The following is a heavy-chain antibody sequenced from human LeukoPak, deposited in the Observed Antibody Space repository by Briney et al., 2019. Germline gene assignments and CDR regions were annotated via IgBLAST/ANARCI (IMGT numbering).Heavy chain of an antibody. Sequence: PGGSPRLSCAASGFTFSSYWMHWVRQAPGKGLVWVSSISSSSSYIYYADSVKGRFTISRDNAKNSLYLQMNSLRAEDTAVYYCARVTSSSWSLNYYYYYMDVWGKGTTVTISS. CDR2: ISSSSSYI. V-gene: IGHV3-21*01. D-gene: IGHD6-13*01. CDR1: GFTFSSYW. CDR3: ARVTSSSWSLNYYYYYMDV. J-gene: IGHJ6*03.